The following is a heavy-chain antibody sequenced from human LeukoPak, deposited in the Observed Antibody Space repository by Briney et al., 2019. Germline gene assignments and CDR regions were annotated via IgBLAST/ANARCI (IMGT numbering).Heavy chain of an antibody. D-gene: IGHD6-13*01. CDR1: GGSISSYY. V-gene: IGHV4-59*01. CDR3: ARDIALSAYSSSWYWFDP. CDR2: IYYSGST. J-gene: IGHJ5*02. Sequence: PSETLSLTCTVSGGSISSYYWSWIRQPPGKGLEWIGYIYYSGSTNYNPSLKSRVTISVDTSKNQFSLKLSSVTAADTAVYYCARDIALSAYSSSWYWFDPWGQGTLVTVSS.